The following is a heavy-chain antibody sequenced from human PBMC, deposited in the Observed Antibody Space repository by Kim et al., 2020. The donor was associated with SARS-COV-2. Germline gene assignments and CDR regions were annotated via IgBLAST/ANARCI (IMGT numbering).Heavy chain of an antibody. CDR3: TRGPNLGISGWGFDY. CDR2: IYYSGYT. D-gene: IGHD6-19*01. V-gene: IGHV4-59*01. CDR1: GGSINNNY. J-gene: IGHJ4*02. Sequence: SETLSLTCTVSGGSINNNYWSWIRQPPGKGLEWIGYIYYSGYTNYNASLKSRLTISVDTSKNQFSLKLRSVTAADTAVYFCTRGPNLGISGWGFDYWGRGALAT.